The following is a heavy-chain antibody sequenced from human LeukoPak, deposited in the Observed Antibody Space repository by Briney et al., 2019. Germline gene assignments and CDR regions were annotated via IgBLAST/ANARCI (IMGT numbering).Heavy chain of an antibody. CDR3: ARVAPYASWYDY. J-gene: IGHJ4*02. Sequence: TSETRSLTCTVSGASISSYYWSWIRQPAGKGLEWIGRIYTSGIIKYNPSLKSRVTLSADTSKNQFSLKLRSVTAADTAVYYCARVAPYASWYDYWGQGSLVTVSS. CDR2: IYTSGII. V-gene: IGHV4-4*07. CDR1: GASISSYY. D-gene: IGHD6-13*01.